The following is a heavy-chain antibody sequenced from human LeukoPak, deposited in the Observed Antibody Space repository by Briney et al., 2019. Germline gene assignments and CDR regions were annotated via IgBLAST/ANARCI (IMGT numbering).Heavy chain of an antibody. CDR2: IYPGDSDT. J-gene: IGHJ6*03. CDR3: ARHDRQYSSSLHYMDV. D-gene: IGHD6-13*01. V-gene: IGHV5-51*01. Sequence: GESLEISCKGSGYSFTSYWIGWVCQMPGKGLEWMGIIYPGDSDTRYSPSFQGQVSISADKSISTAYLQWSSLKASDTAMYYCARHDRQYSSSLHYMDVWGKGSTVTVSS. CDR1: GYSFTSYW.